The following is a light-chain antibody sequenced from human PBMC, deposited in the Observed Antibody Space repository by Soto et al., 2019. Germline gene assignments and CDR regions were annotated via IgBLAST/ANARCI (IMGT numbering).Light chain of an antibody. CDR3: QHYNNWPPLT. Sequence: EIVMTQSPATPSLSPGERATLSCRASQSISSNLAWYQQKPGQAPRLLIYGASTRAPDIPARFSGSGSGTEFTLTISSLQSADFAVYYCQHYNNWPPLTFGGGTKVEIK. CDR1: QSISSN. V-gene: IGKV3-15*01. J-gene: IGKJ4*01. CDR2: GAS.